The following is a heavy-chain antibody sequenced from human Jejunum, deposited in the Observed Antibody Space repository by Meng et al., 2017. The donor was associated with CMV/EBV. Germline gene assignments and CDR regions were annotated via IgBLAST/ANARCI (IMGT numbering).Heavy chain of an antibody. CDR1: GGSLIGTNW. J-gene: IGHJ4*02. CDR3: GDPPAGY. CDR2: IFHSGAT. V-gene: IGHV4-4*02. Sequence: QVQLQESGPGLVKPSGTLSLTCVVSGGSLIGTNWWNWVRQPPGGGLEWIGEIFHSGATNYNPSLKSRVTISIDNSKTQFSLKLTSMTAADTAVYFCGDPPAGYWGQGILVTVSS.